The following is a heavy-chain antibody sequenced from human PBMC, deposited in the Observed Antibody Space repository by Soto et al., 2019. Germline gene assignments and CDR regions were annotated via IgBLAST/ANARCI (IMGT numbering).Heavy chain of an antibody. CDR3: ARGYWFDP. CDR2: ISRSGSS. J-gene: IGHJ5*02. CDR1: GGSIFSDD. Sequence: KTSETLSLTCTVSGGSIFSDDWTWIRQPPGKGLEWIGYISRSGSSSFAPSLKGRVTFSTDTSKNQVSLKMTYVTVADTAVYYCARGYWFDPWGPGTLVTVSS. V-gene: IGHV4-59*01.